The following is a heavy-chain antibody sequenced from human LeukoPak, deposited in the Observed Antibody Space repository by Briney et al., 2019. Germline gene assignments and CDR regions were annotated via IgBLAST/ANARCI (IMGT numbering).Heavy chain of an antibody. D-gene: IGHD3-22*01. Sequence: GESLKISCKGSGYSFTNYWIGWVRQMPGKGLEWMGIIYPGDSDTRYSPSFQGQVTISADKSISTASLQWSSLKASDTAMYYCARNYYDSSCYYYVALGSFDYWGQGTLGTVTS. CDR2: IYPGDSDT. J-gene: IGHJ4*02. CDR3: ARNYYDSSCYYYVALGSFDY. V-gene: IGHV5-51*01. CDR1: GYSFTNYW.